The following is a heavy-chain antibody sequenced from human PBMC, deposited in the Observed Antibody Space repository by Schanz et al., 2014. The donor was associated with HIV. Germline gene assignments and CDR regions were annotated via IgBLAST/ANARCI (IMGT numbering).Heavy chain of an antibody. CDR1: GYTFSTYG. Sequence: QVQLVQSGAEVKKPGASVKVSCKASGYTFSTYGISWVRQAPGQGLEWMGGIIPIFGTANYAQKFQDRVTITADEPTSTAYMVLRGLRSEDTAVYSCARGEVATIDDQRGDYYYYYAMDVWGQGTTVTVSS. CDR2: IIPIFGTA. J-gene: IGHJ6*02. D-gene: IGHD5-12*01. V-gene: IGHV1-69*01. CDR3: ARGEVATIDDQRGDYYYYYAMDV.